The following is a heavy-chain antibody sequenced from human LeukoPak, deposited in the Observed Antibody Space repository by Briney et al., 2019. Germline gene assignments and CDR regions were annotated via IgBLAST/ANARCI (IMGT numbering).Heavy chain of an antibody. V-gene: IGHV4-4*07. CDR2: IYTSGST. CDR3: ARERTTVTTDWFDP. J-gene: IGHJ5*02. CDR1: GGSISSYY. D-gene: IGHD4-17*01. Sequence: PSETLSLTCTVSGGSISSYYWSWIRQPAGKGLEWIGRIYTSGSTNYNPSLKSRVTISVDKSKNQFSLKLSSVTAADTAVYYRARERTTVTTDWFDPWGQGTLVTVSS.